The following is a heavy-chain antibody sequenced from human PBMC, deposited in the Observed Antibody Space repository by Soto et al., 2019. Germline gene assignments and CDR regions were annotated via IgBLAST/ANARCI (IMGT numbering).Heavy chain of an antibody. J-gene: IGHJ5*02. CDR3: ARAVDIVVVVAAINWFDP. CDR1: GGSISSSSYY. V-gene: IGHV4-39*01. Sequence: SETLSLTCTVSGGSISSSSYYWGWIRKPPGKGLEWIGSIYYSGSTYYNPSLKSRVTISVDTSKNQFSLKLSSVTAADTAVYYCARAVDIVVVVAAINWFDPWGQGTLVTVSS. CDR2: IYYSGST. D-gene: IGHD2-15*01.